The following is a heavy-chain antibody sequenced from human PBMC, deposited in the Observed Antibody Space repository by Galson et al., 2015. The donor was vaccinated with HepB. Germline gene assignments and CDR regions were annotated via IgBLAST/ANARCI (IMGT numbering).Heavy chain of an antibody. CDR2: IHTSGGRT. CDR1: GFIFSAYD. CDR3: AKDFNWPEGS. J-gene: IGHJ5*02. Sequence: SLRLSCAGSGFIFSAYDMNWVRQAPGKGLEWVANIHTSGGRTYCADSVEGRFTISRDDSKNTLYLQMNNVRAEDTAIYYCAKDFNWPEGSWGQGTLVTVSS. V-gene: IGHV3-23*01.